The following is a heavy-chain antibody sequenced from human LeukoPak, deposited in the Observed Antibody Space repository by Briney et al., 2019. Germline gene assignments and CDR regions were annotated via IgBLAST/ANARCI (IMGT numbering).Heavy chain of an antibody. Sequence: ASVKVSCKASGYTFTGFSMHWVRQAPGRGLEWMAWINPHNGDTNYAQNFQGRVTMTRDTSISTAYMEMSGLRSDDTAVYYCARGNYGSGSYPLDLWGQGTLVTVSS. V-gene: IGHV1-2*02. CDR1: GYTFTGFS. D-gene: IGHD3-10*01. CDR3: ARGNYGSGSYPLDL. J-gene: IGHJ5*02. CDR2: INPHNGDT.